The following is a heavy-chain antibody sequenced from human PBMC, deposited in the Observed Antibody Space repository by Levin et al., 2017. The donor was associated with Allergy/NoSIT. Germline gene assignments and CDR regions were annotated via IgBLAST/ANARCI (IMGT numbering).Heavy chain of an antibody. D-gene: IGHD3-22*01. CDR3: ARGLKEYYYDSSGSHAEYFQH. CDR2: ISYDGSNK. J-gene: IGHJ1*01. CDR1: GFTFSSYA. Sequence: GGSLRLSCAASGFTFSSYAMHWVRQAPGKGLEWVAVISYDGSNKYYADSVKGRFTISRDNSKNTLYLQMNSLRAEDTAVYYCARGLKEYYYDSSGSHAEYFQHWGQGTLVTVSS. V-gene: IGHV3-30*04.